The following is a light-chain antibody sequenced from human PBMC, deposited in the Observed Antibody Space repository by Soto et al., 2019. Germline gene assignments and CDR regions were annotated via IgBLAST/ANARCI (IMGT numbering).Light chain of an antibody. CDR3: QQYYSYPRT. Sequence: AIRMTQSPSSFSASTGVRVTITCRASQGISSYLAWYQQKPGKAPKLLIYAASTLQSGVPSRFSGSGSGTDFTLTISCLQSEDFATYSCQQYYSYPRTFGQGTKVEIK. V-gene: IGKV1-8*01. CDR2: AAS. CDR1: QGISSY. J-gene: IGKJ1*01.